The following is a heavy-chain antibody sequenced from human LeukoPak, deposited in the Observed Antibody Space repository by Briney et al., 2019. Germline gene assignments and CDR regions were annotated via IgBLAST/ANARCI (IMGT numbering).Heavy chain of an antibody. CDR1: GFTFSGYY. D-gene: IGHD3-22*01. J-gene: IGHJ4*02. CDR3: ARAISYHDSSGYYYDY. Sequence: GGSLRLSCAASGFTFSGYYMSWIRQAPGKGLEWVSYISSSGSTIYYADSVKGRFTISRDNAKNSLYLQMNSLRAEDTAVYYWARAISYHDSSGYYYDYWGQGTLVTVSS. CDR2: ISSSGSTI. V-gene: IGHV3-11*04.